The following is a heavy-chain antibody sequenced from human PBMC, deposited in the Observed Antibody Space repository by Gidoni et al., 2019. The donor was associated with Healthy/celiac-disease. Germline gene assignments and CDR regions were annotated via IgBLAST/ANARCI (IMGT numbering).Heavy chain of an antibody. J-gene: IGHJ4*02. CDR2: ISGSGGST. CDR3: ANVCSGGSCYSGDY. V-gene: IGHV3-23*01. D-gene: IGHD2-15*01. Sequence: EVQLLESGGGLVQPGGSLRLAGAASGVTFSSYAMSWVRQAPGKGLECVSAISGSGGSTYYADSVKGRFTISRDNSKNTLYLQMNSLRAEDTAVYYCANVCSGGSCYSGDYWGQGTLVTVSS. CDR1: GVTFSSYA.